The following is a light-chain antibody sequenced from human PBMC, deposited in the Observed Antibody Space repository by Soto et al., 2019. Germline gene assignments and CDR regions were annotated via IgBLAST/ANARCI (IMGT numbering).Light chain of an antibody. J-gene: IGKJ1*01. CDR1: HDIGKS. V-gene: IGKV1-27*01. Sequence: QMTQSPPSLSASVGDRVTVTCRASHDIGKSLAWYQQKPGKSPRLLIYDGSTLQSRVPARFSGSRSGTDFTLAISSLRPEDAATYYCQHPKWAFGQGTTVEI. CDR2: DGS. CDR3: QHPKWA.